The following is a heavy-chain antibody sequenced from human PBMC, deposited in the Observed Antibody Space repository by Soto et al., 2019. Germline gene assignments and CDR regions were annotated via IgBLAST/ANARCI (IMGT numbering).Heavy chain of an antibody. CDR1: GYTFTSYG. J-gene: IGHJ4*02. D-gene: IGHD3-3*01. CDR3: ARDPQTLVTIFGVSEFDY. CDR2: ISAYNGNT. Sequence: ASVKVSCKASGYTFTSYGISWVRQAPGQGLEWMGWISAYNGNTNYAQKIQGRVNMTTDTSTSTAYMELRSLRSDDTAVFYCARDPQTLVTIFGVSEFDYWGQGTLVTVSS. V-gene: IGHV1-18*01.